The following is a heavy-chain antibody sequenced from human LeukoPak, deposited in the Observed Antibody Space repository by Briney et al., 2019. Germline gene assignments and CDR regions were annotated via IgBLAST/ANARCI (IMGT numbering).Heavy chain of an antibody. Sequence: SGTLSLTCGVSGGSISSTNCWTWVRQPPGEGLEWIGEIHLRGRTNYNPSLESRVTMSVEMSENHISLKLTSVTAADTAVYYCAREGGLYRPLDYSGQGTLVTVSS. CDR2: IHLRGRT. J-gene: IGHJ4*02. CDR3: AREGGLYRPLDY. CDR1: GGSISSTNC. D-gene: IGHD2-2*01. V-gene: IGHV4-4*02.